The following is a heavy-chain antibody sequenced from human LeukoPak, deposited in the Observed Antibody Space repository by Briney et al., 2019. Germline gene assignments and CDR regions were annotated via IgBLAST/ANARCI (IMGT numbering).Heavy chain of an antibody. CDR3: ARGGYSYGWVGNFDY. J-gene: IGHJ4*02. D-gene: IGHD5-18*01. CDR2: IKQDGSEK. CDR1: GFTFNDYY. Sequence: GGSLRLSCAASGFTFNDYYMSWIRQAPGKGLEWVANIKQDGSEKYYVDSVKGRFTISRDNAKNSLYLQMNSLRAEDTAVYYCARGGYSYGWVGNFDYWGQGTLVTVSS. V-gene: IGHV3-7*01.